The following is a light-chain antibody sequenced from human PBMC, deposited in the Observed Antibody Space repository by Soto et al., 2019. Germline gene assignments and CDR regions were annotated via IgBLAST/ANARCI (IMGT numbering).Light chain of an antibody. CDR3: QQYSVYWT. J-gene: IGKJ1*01. Sequence: DIQMTQSPSTLSASVGDRVTITCRASESISRWLAWYQQKPGKAPKVLIYDASSWAGGVPSRFTGSGSGTEFTLTINSLQPYDFATYYGQQYSVYWTFGQGTKVDI. V-gene: IGKV1-5*01. CDR1: ESISRW. CDR2: DAS.